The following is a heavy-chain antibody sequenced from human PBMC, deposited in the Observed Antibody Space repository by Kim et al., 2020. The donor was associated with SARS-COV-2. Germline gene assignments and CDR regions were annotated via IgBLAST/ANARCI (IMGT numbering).Heavy chain of an antibody. CDR1: GFTFSSYS. D-gene: IGHD3-10*01. V-gene: IGHV3-48*01. J-gene: IGHJ4*02. CDR3: AREITMVRGVYWGGFDY. CDR2: ISSSSSTI. Sequence: GGSLRLSCAASGFTFSSYSMNWVRQAPGKGLEWVSYISSSSSTIYYADSVKGRFTISRDNAKNSLYLQMNSLRAEDTAVYYCAREITMVRGVYWGGFDYWGQGTLVTVSS.